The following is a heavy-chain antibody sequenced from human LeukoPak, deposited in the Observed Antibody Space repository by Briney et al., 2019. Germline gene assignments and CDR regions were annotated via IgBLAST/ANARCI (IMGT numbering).Heavy chain of an antibody. Sequence: PSETLSLTCTVSGGSISSSSYYWGWIRQPPGKGLEWIGSIYYSGSTYYNPSLKSRVTISVDTSKNQFSLKLSSVTAADTAVYYCARDNHGENQLLSFWFYPWGQGTLVTVSS. D-gene: IGHD2-2*01. CDR3: ARDNHGENQLLSFWFYP. CDR2: IYYSGST. V-gene: IGHV4-39*07. J-gene: IGHJ5*02. CDR1: GGSISSSSYY.